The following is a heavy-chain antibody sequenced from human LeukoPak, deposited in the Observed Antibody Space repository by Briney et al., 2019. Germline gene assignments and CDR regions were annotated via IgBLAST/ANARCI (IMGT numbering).Heavy chain of an antibody. V-gene: IGHV4-28*01. J-gene: IGHJ3*02. CDR2: IYYSGST. CDR1: GYSISSNNW. D-gene: IGHD6-19*01. Sequence: NPSETPSLTCAVSGYSISSNNWWAWIRPPPGKGLEWIGYIYYSGSTYYNPYNPSLTSRVTMSVDTSKNQFSLKLDSVTEKDTAMYYCARNQAVAANRGAFDIWGQGTMVTVSS. CDR3: ARNQAVAANRGAFDI.